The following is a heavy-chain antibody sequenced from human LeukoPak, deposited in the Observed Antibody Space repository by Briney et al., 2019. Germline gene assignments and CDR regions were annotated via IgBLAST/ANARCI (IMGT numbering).Heavy chain of an antibody. CDR2: IYPIDSDP. CDR1: GYSFTYYW. V-gene: IGHV5-51*01. J-gene: IGHJ3*02. Sequence: GESLKISCKGSGYSFTYYWIGWVRQMPGQVLGRMGIIYPIDSDPRYSPSFQGHVSISADKSITTAYLQWSSLKAADTAMYYCARANLLYCSGGSCSDVFDIWGQGTMVSVSS. CDR3: ARANLLYCSGGSCSDVFDI. D-gene: IGHD2-15*01.